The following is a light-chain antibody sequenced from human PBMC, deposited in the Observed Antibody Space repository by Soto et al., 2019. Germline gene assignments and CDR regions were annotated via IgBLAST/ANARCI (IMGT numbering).Light chain of an antibody. Sequence: QSALTQPASVSGSPGQSITISCTGTSSDVGGYNYVSWYQQHPGKAPKVIIFDVSNRPSGLSYRFSGSQSGNTASLRITGLQAEDEADYYCSSFTSSSTYVFGTGTKLTV. CDR2: DVS. CDR1: SSDVGGYNY. CDR3: SSFTSSSTYV. J-gene: IGLJ1*01. V-gene: IGLV2-14*01.